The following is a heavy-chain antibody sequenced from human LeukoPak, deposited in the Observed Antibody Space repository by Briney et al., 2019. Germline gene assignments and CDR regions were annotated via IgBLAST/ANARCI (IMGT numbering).Heavy chain of an antibody. V-gene: IGHV4-39*07. Sequence: PSETLSLTCTVSGGYIITRVHYWGWIRQPPGKGLEWIGSVYYTGVTSTNPFFRSRMSISVDTSKNQFSLNLTSVTAADAAVYYCARERSSSGGHNWFDPWGQGTLVTVSS. D-gene: IGHD4-23*01. CDR1: GGYIITRVHY. J-gene: IGHJ5*02. CDR2: VYYTGVT. CDR3: ARERSSSGGHNWFDP.